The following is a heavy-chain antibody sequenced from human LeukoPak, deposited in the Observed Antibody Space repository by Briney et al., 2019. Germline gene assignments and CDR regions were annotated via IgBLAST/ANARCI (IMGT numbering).Heavy chain of an antibody. V-gene: IGHV4-39*02. CDR3: ARDRSGWRAFDI. CDR2: IYYSGST. CDR1: GGPISSSSYY. J-gene: IGHJ3*02. Sequence: PSETLSLTCTVSGGPISSSSYYWGWIRQPPGKGLEWVGSIYYSGSTYYNPSLKSRVTISVDTSKNQFSLKLSSVTAADTAVYYCARDRSGWRAFDIWGQGTMVTVSS. D-gene: IGHD6-19*01.